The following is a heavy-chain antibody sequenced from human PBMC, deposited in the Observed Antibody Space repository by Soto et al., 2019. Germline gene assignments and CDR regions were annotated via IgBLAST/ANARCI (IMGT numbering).Heavy chain of an antibody. CDR1: GASIRSYY. Sequence: QMQLQESGPGLVKPSETLSLTCSVSGASIRSYYWHWIRQPPGKGLEWIGYVYTSDYTRYSSSLKSRVTISRDTSKNQFSLTLTSVTDADAAVYFCARGQGGTGNDFWIAFDIWGQGTMVTVPS. CDR3: ARGQGGTGNDFWIAFDI. CDR2: VYTSDYT. D-gene: IGHD3-3*01. V-gene: IGHV4-4*08. J-gene: IGHJ3*02.